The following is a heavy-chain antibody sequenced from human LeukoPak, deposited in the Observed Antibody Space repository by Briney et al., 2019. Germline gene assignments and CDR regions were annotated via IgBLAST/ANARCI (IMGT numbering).Heavy chain of an antibody. CDR3: ARVGKVVVFVDY. CDR1: GGSISSGGYY. CDR2: IYYSGST. D-gene: IGHD2-2*01. J-gene: IGHJ4*02. Sequence: PSETLSLTCTVSGGSISSGGYYWSWIRQHPGKGLEWIGYIYYSGSTYYNPSLKSRVTISVDTSKNQFSLKLSSVTAADTAMYYCARVGKVVVFVDYWGQGTLVTVSS. V-gene: IGHV4-31*03.